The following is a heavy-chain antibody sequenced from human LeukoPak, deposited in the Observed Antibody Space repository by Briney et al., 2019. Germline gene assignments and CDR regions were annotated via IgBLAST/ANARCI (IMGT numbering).Heavy chain of an antibody. CDR2: IYQSGST. D-gene: IGHD3-9*01. CDR1: GGSISSGGYS. Sequence: SQALSLTFAVSGGSISSGGYSWSWIRPPPGKGLEWIGYIYQSGSTYYNPSLKSRVTISVDRSKNQFSLKLSSVTAADTAVYYCARARVDILTGYYLRGPNYFDYWGQGTLVTVSS. V-gene: IGHV4-30-2*01. J-gene: IGHJ4*02. CDR3: ARARVDILTGYYLRGPNYFDY.